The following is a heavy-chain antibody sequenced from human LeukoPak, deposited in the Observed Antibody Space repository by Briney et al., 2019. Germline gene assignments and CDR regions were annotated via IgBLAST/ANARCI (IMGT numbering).Heavy chain of an antibody. CDR2: INHSGST. D-gene: IGHD3-22*01. CDR1: GGSFSGYY. CDR3: ARTVYDSSGYYYVRDSYCFDY. Sequence: SETLSLTCAVYGGSFSGYYWSWIRQPPGKGLEWVGEINHSGSTNYNPSLKSRVTISVDTSKNQFSLKLSSVTAADTAVYYCARTVYDSSGYYYVRDSYCFDYWGQGTLVTVSS. V-gene: IGHV4-34*01. J-gene: IGHJ4*02.